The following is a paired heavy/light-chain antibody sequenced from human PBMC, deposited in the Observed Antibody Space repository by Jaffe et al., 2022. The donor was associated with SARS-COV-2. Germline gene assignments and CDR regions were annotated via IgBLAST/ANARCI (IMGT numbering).Heavy chain of an antibody. V-gene: IGHV3-74*01. J-gene: IGHJ4*02. Sequence: EVFLVESGGGSVEPGKSLRLSCTVSGFTFSSYWMHWVRQTPRQGLEWVSRINKDGSSETHADAVKGRFTISRDNAKNTLFLHMTDLTADDTAVYYCARALWPASFFFDHWGQGVPVTVSS. CDR3: ARALWPASFFFDH. D-gene: IGHD3-16*01. CDR1: GFTFSSYW. CDR2: INKDGSSE.
Light chain of an antibody. Sequence: IVLTQSPGTVSVSPGETATLSCRASRRISGDYVAWYQQRAGHAPRLLIYSASIRAPGIPDRFRGAASGTDFILNVTSLEPEDFATYFCQQYGSSPVFGQGAKVDIK. CDR3: QQYGSSPV. J-gene: IGKJ2*01. V-gene: IGKV3-20*01. CDR2: SAS. CDR1: RRISGDY.